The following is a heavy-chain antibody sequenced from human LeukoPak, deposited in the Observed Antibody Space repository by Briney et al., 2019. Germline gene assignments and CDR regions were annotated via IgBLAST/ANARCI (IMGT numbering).Heavy chain of an antibody. CDR3: ARPDYGGNSPLSGAFDI. Sequence: PSETLSLTCTVSGGSISSYYWSWIRQPAGKGLEWIGRIYTSGSTNYNPSLKSRVTMSVDTSKNQFSLKLSSVTAADTAVYYCARPDYGGNSPLSGAFDIWGQGTMVTVSS. J-gene: IGHJ3*02. CDR1: GGSISSYY. CDR2: IYTSGST. D-gene: IGHD4-23*01. V-gene: IGHV4-4*07.